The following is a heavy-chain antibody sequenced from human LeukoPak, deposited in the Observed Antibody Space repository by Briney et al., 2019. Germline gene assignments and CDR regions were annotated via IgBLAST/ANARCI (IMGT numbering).Heavy chain of an antibody. CDR1: GYTFTGYY. Sequence: WASVKVSCKASGYTFTGYYMHWVRQAPGQGLEWMGWINPNSGGTNYAQKFQGWVTMTRNTSISTAYMELSSLRSEDTAVYYCARVGSSVGPYYFDYWGQGTLVTVSS. V-gene: IGHV1-2*04. CDR2: INPNSGGT. D-gene: IGHD1-26*01. J-gene: IGHJ4*02. CDR3: ARVGSSVGPYYFDY.